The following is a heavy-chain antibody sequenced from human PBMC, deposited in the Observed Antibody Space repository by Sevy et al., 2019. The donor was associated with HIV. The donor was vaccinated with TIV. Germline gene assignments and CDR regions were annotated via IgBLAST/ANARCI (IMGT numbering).Heavy chain of an antibody. CDR3: AREGCTKPHDY. J-gene: IGHJ4*02. D-gene: IGHD2-8*01. Sequence: GGSLRLSCAASGFTFSKYSMSWARQPPGKGLEWVSTLSFGCGEINHADSVKGRFTISRDNSKNSLYLQMNNLRVEDTAVYYCAREGCTKPHDYWGQGTLVTVSS. V-gene: IGHV3-23*01. CDR2: LSFGCGEI. CDR1: GFTFSKYS.